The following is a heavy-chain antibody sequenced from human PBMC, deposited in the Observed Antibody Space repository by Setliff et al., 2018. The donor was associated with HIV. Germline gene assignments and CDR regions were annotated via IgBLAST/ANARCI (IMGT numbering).Heavy chain of an antibody. CDR3: ARGWVRGPIISPGTYFSYGLDV. J-gene: IGHJ6*02. CDR2: VHSTGTT. CDR1: GGSINTYY. Sequence: PSETLSLTCTVSGGSINTYYWSWIRQPAGEGLEYIGRVHSTGTTIYNPSLKSRVTMSVDTSKNQLSLKLTSMTAADTAVYYCARGWVRGPIISPGTYFSYGLDVWGQGTPVTVSS. D-gene: IGHD3-10*01. V-gene: IGHV4-4*07.